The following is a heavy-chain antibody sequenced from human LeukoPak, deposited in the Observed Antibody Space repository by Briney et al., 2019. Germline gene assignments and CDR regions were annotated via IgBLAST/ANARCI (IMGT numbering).Heavy chain of an antibody. V-gene: IGHV3-9*01. CDR3: AKDMLKYYDYVWGSYGKGYYYYYGMDV. CDR1: GFTFSSFA. Sequence: GGSLRLSCAASGFTFSSFAMHWVRQAPGKGLEWVSGISWNSGSIGYADSVKGRFTISRDNAKNSLYLQMNSLRAEDTALYYCAKDMLKYYDYVWGSYGKGYYYYYGMDVWGQGTTVTVSS. CDR2: ISWNSGSI. D-gene: IGHD3-16*01. J-gene: IGHJ6*02.